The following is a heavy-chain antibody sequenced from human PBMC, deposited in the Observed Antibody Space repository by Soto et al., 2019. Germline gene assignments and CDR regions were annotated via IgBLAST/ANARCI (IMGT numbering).Heavy chain of an antibody. D-gene: IGHD3-10*01. CDR2: ILNDGSNR. Sequence: QVKLVESGGGVVQPGRSLRLSCAASEFTFSNYGMHWVRQAPGKGLEWVAVILNDGSNRFHADSVKDRFTISRDNSKNPLHLQINSLRAEDTAGYYCARDDEYSGNGMDVWGQGTTVTVS. CDR3: ARDDEYSGNGMDV. V-gene: IGHV3-33*01. CDR1: EFTFSNYG. J-gene: IGHJ6*02.